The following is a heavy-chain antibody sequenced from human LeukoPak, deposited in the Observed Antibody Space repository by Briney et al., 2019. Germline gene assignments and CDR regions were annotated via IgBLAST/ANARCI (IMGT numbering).Heavy chain of an antibody. J-gene: IGHJ5*02. CDR3: ARHPIAAGGAYNWFDP. CDR2: IYPRDSKT. V-gene: IGHV5-51*01. Sequence: GESLKISCKGSGYRFSSYWIAWVRQMPGKGLKWMGIIYPRDSKTIYSPSFQGQATISDDTSITPAYLQWTILKASTTPSYSCARHPIAAGGAYNWFDPWGQGTLVTVCS. CDR1: GYRFSSYW. D-gene: IGHD6-13*01.